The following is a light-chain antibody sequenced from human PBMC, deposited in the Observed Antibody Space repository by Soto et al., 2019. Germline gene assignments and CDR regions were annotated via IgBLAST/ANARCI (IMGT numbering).Light chain of an antibody. CDR2: DVS. CDR1: SSDVGGYNY. Sequence: QSALTQPPSASGSTGQSVTISCTGTSSDVGGYNYVSWYQQHPGKAPKLMIYDVSKRPSGVPDRFSGSKSGNTASLTVSGLQAEDEADYYCSSYAGSTVVFGGGTKVTVL. CDR3: SSYAGSTVV. J-gene: IGLJ2*01. V-gene: IGLV2-8*01.